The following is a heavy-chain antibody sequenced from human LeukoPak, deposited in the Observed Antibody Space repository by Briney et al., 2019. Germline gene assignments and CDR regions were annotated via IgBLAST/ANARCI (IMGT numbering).Heavy chain of an antibody. J-gene: IGHJ4*02. Sequence: PGGSLRLSCAASGFTVSSNYMNWVRQAPGKGLEWVSIFYSGGSTYYADSVKGRFTISRDNSKNTLYLQMNSLRAEDTAVYYCARDRPIIAWGQGTLVTVSS. CDR3: ARDRPIIA. D-gene: IGHD2/OR15-2a*01. V-gene: IGHV3-53*01. CDR1: GFTVSSNY. CDR2: FYSGGST.